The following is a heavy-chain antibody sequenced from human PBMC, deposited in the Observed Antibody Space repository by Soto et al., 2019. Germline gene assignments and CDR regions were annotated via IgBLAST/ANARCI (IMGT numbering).Heavy chain of an antibody. J-gene: IGHJ5*02. CDR3: ARDFYDILTRNWFDP. CDR1: GYTFTSYG. V-gene: IGHV1-18*01. Sequence: ASVKVSCKASGYTFTSYGISWVRQAPGQGLEWMGWISVYNGNTNYAQKLQGRVTMTTDTSTSTAYMELRSLRSDDTAVYYCARDFYDILTRNWFDPWGQGTLVTVSS. D-gene: IGHD3-9*01. CDR2: ISVYNGNT.